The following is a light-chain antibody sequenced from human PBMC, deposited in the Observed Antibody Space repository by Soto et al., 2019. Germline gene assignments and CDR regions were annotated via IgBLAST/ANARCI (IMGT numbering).Light chain of an antibody. CDR3: QVCDSSSDPRGV. J-gene: IGLJ1*01. CDR2: YDS. CDR1: NIGSKS. V-gene: IGLV3-21*04. Sequence: SYELTQPPSVSVAPGKTARITCGGNNIGSKSVHWYQQKPGQAPVLVIYYDSDRPSGIPERFSGSNPGNTATLTISRGEAGDEADYYCQVCDSSSDPRGVFGTGTKDTVL.